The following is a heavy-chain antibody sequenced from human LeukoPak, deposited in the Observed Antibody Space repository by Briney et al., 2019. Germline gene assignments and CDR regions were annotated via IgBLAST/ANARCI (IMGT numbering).Heavy chain of an antibody. Sequence: GASVKVSCKASGYTFTNYYIHWVRQAPGQGLECMGIINPSGGSTSYAQKFQGRVTMTRDMSTSTVYMELSSLRSEDTAVYYCATDYVFDYWGQGTLVTVSS. CDR1: GYTFTNYY. V-gene: IGHV1-46*03. J-gene: IGHJ4*02. D-gene: IGHD3-16*01. CDR3: ATDYVFDY. CDR2: INPSGGST.